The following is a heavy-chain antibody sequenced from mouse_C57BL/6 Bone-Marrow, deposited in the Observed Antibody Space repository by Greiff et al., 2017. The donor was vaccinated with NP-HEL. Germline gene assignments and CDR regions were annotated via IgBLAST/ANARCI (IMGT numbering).Heavy chain of an antibody. CDR1: GYAFSSYW. CDR3: ARPYYGSSPYWYFDV. Sequence: QVQLKQSGAELVKPGASVKISCKASGYAFSSYWMNWVKQRPGKGLEWIGQIYPGDGDTNYNGKFKGKATLTADKSSSTAYMQLSSLTSEDSAVYFCARPYYGSSPYWYFDVWGTGTTVTVSS. J-gene: IGHJ1*03. CDR2: IYPGDGDT. V-gene: IGHV1-80*01. D-gene: IGHD1-1*01.